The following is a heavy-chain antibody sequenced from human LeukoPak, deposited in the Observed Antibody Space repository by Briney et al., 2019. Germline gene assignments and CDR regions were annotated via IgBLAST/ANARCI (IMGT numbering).Heavy chain of an antibody. D-gene: IGHD1-26*01. CDR3: ARLFSGSYYDF. Sequence: ASVKVSCKASGYTFINYAVHWVRQAPGQRLEWMGWINTANGNTKYSQKVQGRVTITRDTSVNTAYMELSSLRSEDTAIYYCARLFSGSYYDFWGQGTLVTVSS. CDR2: INTANGNT. J-gene: IGHJ4*02. CDR1: GYTFINYA. V-gene: IGHV1-3*04.